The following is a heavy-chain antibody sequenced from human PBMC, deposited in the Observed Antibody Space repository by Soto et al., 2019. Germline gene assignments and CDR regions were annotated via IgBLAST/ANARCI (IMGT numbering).Heavy chain of an antibody. Sequence: GGSLGLSCAASGFTVSSNYMSWVRQAPGKGLEWVSVIYSGGSTYYADSVKGRFTISRDNSKNTLYLQMNSLRAEDTAVYYCARQYYDILTGYYMDVWGKGTTVTVSS. D-gene: IGHD3-9*01. CDR3: ARQYYDILTGYYMDV. J-gene: IGHJ6*03. CDR2: IYSGGST. V-gene: IGHV3-66*04. CDR1: GFTVSSNY.